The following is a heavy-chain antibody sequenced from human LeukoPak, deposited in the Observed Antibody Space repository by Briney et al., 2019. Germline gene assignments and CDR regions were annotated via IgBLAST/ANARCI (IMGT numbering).Heavy chain of an antibody. V-gene: IGHV4-30-2*01. CDR2: IYHSGST. D-gene: IGHD3-22*01. CDR3: ARLHTYDSSGYYLDP. CDR1: GGSISSGGYS. J-gene: IGHJ5*02. Sequence: SQTLSLTCAVSGGSISSGGYSWSWIRQPPGKGLEWIGYIYHSGSTYYNPSLKSRVTISVDRSKNQFSLKLRSVTAADTAVYYCARLHTYDSSGYYLDPWGQGTLVTVSS.